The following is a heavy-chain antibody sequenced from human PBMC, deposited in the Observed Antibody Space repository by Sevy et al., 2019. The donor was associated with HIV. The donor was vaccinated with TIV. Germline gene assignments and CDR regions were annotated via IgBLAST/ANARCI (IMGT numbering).Heavy chain of an antibody. CDR1: GDSLNSYY. CDR3: ARDRASGWHELDE. Sequence: SETLSLTCTISGDSLNSYYWTWIRQPPGKGLEWVGCVYYSGSTNYNPSLKSRVTMSVDTSKNQFSLNLRSVTAADTAVYYCARDRASGWHELDEWSQGTLVTVSS. V-gene: IGHV4-59*13. CDR2: VYYSGST. J-gene: IGHJ4*02. D-gene: IGHD6-19*01.